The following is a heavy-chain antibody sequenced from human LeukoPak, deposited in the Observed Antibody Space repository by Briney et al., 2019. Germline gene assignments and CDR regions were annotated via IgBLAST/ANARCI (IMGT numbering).Heavy chain of an antibody. D-gene: IGHD3-22*01. V-gene: IGHV3-30*19. CDR3: ARDAPARDSLAYYFDY. CDR2: ISYDGTTK. J-gene: IGHJ4*02. CDR1: GFIFSSYG. Sequence: RPGGSLRLSCAASGFIFSSYGMHWVRQAPGKGLEWVAVISYDGTTKYYTDSVKGRFTISRDSSNNTLYLQMNSLRSEDTATYYCARDAPARDSLAYYFDYWGQGTLVTVSS.